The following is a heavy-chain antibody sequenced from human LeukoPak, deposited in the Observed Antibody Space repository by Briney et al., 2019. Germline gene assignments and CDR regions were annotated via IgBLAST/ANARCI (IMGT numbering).Heavy chain of an antibody. CDR1: GGTFSSYG. CDR3: ARVTMVRGGGYYGMDV. Sequence: ASVKVSCKASGGTFSSYGISWVRQAPGQGLEWMGRIIPILGIANYAQKFQGRVTITADKSTSTAYMELSSLRSEDTAVYHCARVTMVRGGGYYGMDVWGQGTTVTVSS. CDR2: IIPILGIA. D-gene: IGHD3-10*01. V-gene: IGHV1-69*04. J-gene: IGHJ6*02.